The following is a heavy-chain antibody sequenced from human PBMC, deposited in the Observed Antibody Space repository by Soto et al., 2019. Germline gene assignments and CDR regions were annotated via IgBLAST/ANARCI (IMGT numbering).Heavy chain of an antibody. J-gene: IGHJ5*02. V-gene: IGHV3-33*06. CDR1: GFTFSNYA. CDR3: VKDSSPTRGPNDINWFDT. D-gene: IGHD4-17*01. Sequence: PDGSLRLSCAAAGFTFSNYAMHMIRKTPGKGLAWVAVIWSDGSEKYYGASVKGRVTISRDNFKNTVSLQMNSLRVEDTAIYYCVKDSSPTRGPNDINWFDTWGPGTLAT. CDR2: IWSDGSEK.